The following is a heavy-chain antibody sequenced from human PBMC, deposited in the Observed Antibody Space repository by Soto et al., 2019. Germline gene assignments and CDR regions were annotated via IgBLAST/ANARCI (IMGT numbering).Heavy chain of an antibody. V-gene: IGHV1-8*01. Sequence: ASVKVSCKASGYTFTSYDINWVRQATGQGHEWMGWMNPNNGNTGYAQKIQGRVTMTTNTSTSTAYMELRSLRSDDTAVYYCAIDISVDYGDYGVPVYFDYWGQGTLVTVSS. CDR2: MNPNNGNT. D-gene: IGHD4-17*01. J-gene: IGHJ4*02. CDR3: AIDISVDYGDYGVPVYFDY. CDR1: GYTFTSYD.